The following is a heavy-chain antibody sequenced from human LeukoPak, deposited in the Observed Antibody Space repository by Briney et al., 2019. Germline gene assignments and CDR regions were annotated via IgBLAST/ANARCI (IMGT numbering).Heavy chain of an antibody. Sequence: SETLSLTCTVSGGSISSYYWSWIRQPPGKGLEWIGYIYYSGSTNYNPSLKSRVTISVDTSKNQFSLKLSSVTAADTAVYYCAREREGYCSSTTCYSMLGFDPWGQGSLVTVSS. D-gene: IGHD2-2*01. CDR2: IYYSGST. V-gene: IGHV4-59*12. CDR1: GGSISSYY. CDR3: AREREGYCSSTTCYSMLGFDP. J-gene: IGHJ5*02.